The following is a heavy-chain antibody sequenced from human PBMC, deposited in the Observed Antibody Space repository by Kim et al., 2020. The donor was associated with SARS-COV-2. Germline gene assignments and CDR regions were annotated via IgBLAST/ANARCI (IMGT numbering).Heavy chain of an antibody. Sequence: ASVKVSCKASGYTFTSYYMHWVRQAPGQGLEWMGIINPSGGSTSYAQKFQGRVTMTRDTSTSTVYMELSSLRSEDTAVYYCAIGVVPAAHRLYYYYGMDVWGQGTTVTVSS. D-gene: IGHD2-2*01. J-gene: IGHJ6*02. V-gene: IGHV1-46*01. CDR3: AIGVVPAAHRLYYYYGMDV. CDR1: GYTFTSYY. CDR2: INPSGGST.